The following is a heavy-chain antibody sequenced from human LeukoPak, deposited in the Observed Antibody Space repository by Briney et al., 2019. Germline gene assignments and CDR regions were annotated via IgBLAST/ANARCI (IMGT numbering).Heavy chain of an antibody. CDR1: GFTFSSYW. CDR2: IYSGGST. CDR3: ARDAYYYDSSGFFTRSEYFQH. V-gene: IGHV3-66*01. D-gene: IGHD3-22*01. Sequence: GGSLRLSCAASGFTFSSYWMSWVRQAPGKGLEWVSVIYSGGSTYYADSVKGRFTISRDNSKNTLYLQMNSLRAEDTAVYYCARDAYYYDSSGFFTRSEYFQHWGQDTLVTVSS. J-gene: IGHJ1*01.